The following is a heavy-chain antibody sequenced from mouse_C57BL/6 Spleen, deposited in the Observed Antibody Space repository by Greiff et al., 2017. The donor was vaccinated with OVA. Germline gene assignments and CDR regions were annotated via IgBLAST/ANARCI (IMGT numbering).Heavy chain of an antibody. CDR2: IRYSGST. CDR1: GYSITSGYD. V-gene: IGHV3-1*01. CDR3: ARDLLGYPY. J-gene: IGHJ2*01. D-gene: IGHD2-2*01. Sequence: EVQLQESGPGMVKPSQSLSLTCTVTGYSITSGYDWHWIRHFPGNKLEWMGYIRYSGSTNYNPSLKSRISITHDTSKNHFFLKLNSVTTEDTATYYCARDLLGYPYWGQGTTLTVSS.